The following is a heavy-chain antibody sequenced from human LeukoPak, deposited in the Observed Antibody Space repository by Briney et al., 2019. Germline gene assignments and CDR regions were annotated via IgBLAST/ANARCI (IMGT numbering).Heavy chain of an antibody. V-gene: IGHV3-23*01. Sequence: PGGSLRLSCAASGFTFSNYAMSWVRQGPGKGLEWVSAISASGGSTYYADSVKGRFTISRDNSKNTLCLQMNSLRAEDTAVCYCAKASDRYYFEYWGQGTLVTVSS. CDR2: ISASGGST. CDR1: GFTFSNYA. CDR3: AKASDRYYFEY. J-gene: IGHJ4*02.